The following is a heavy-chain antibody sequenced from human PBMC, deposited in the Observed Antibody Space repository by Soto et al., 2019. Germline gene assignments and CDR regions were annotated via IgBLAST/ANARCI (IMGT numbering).Heavy chain of an antibody. Sequence: GGSLRLSCAPSGFTFTRYSMNWARQAPGKGLEWVSSISSTTNYIYYGDSMKGRFTISRDNAKNSLHLEMNSLRAEDTAVYYCARESEDLTSNFDYWGQGTLVTVSS. CDR1: GFTFTRYS. CDR3: ARESEDLTSNFDY. CDR2: ISSTTNYI. J-gene: IGHJ4*02. V-gene: IGHV3-21*06.